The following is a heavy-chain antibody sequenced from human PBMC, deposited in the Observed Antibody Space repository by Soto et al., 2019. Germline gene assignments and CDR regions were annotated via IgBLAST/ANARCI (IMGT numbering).Heavy chain of an antibody. D-gene: IGHD2-2*01. CDR2: ISPIFGTA. Sequence: ASVKVSCKASGGTFSNYAISWVRQAPGQGLEGMGGISPIFGTAKDAQKLQDRVTITADESTSTAYIELSSLGSDDTAVYYCARSRSAGYVYFDYWGQGTLVTVSS. CDR3: ARSRSAGYVYFDY. V-gene: IGHV1-69*13. J-gene: IGHJ4*02. CDR1: GGTFSNYA.